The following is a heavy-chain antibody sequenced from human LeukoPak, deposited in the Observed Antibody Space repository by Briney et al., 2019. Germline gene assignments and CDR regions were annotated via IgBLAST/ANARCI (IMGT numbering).Heavy chain of an antibody. CDR2: ISAYNGNT. Sequence: ASVKVSCKASGYTFTSYAMHWVRQAPGQRLEWMGWISAYNGNTNYAQKLQGRVTMTTDTSTSTAYMELRSLRSDDTAVYYCARARIPYDYGDYFWFDPWGQGTLVTVSS. J-gene: IGHJ5*02. D-gene: IGHD4-17*01. CDR3: ARARIPYDYGDYFWFDP. CDR1: GYTFTSYA. V-gene: IGHV1-18*01.